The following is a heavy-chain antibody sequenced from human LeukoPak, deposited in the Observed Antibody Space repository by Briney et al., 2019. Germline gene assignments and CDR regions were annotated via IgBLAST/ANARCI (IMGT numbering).Heavy chain of an antibody. D-gene: IGHD6-13*01. Sequence: QTGGSLRLSCAVSGVPISNDAMTWVRQAPGKGLEWVSYINSGGVTIHYADSVEGRFTISRDNAKNSLYLQMDSLRADDTAVYYCARVWRQQLPTPPALDYWGQGTLVTVSP. J-gene: IGHJ4*02. CDR3: ARVWRQQLPTPPALDY. CDR1: GVPISNDA. V-gene: IGHV3-48*03. CDR2: INSGGVTI.